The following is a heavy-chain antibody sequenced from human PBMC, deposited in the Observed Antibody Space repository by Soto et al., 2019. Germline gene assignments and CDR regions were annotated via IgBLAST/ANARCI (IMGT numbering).Heavy chain of an antibody. CDR1: GGSISSGGYY. Sequence: SETLSLTCTVSGGSISSGGYYWSWIRQHPGKGLEWIGYIYYSGSTYYNPSLKSRVTISVDTSKNQFSLKLSSVTAADTAVYYCARTGDYYYHGMDVWGQGTTVTVSS. J-gene: IGHJ6*02. V-gene: IGHV4-31*03. CDR2: IYYSGST. CDR3: ARTGDYYYHGMDV. D-gene: IGHD3-10*01.